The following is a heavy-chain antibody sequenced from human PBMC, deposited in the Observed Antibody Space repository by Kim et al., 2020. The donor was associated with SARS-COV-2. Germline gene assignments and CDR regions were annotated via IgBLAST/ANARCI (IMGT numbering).Heavy chain of an antibody. J-gene: IGHJ6*02. CDR1: GGSISSSNW. CDR3: ARVPTGRDGYSPYFYYGMDV. V-gene: IGHV4-4*02. D-gene: IGHD4-4*01. CDR2: IYHSGST. Sequence: SETLSLTCAVSGGSISSSNWWSWVRQPPGKGLEWIGEIYHSGSTNYNPSLKSRVTISVDKSKNQFSLKLSSVTAADTAVYYCARVPTGRDGYSPYFYYGMDVWGQGTTVTVSS.